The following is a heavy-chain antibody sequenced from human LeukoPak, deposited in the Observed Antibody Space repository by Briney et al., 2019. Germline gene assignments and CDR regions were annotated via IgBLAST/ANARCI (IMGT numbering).Heavy chain of an antibody. Sequence: QSGGSLRLSCAASGFTFSSYWMSWVRQAPGKGLEWVANIKQDGSEKYYVDSVKGRFTISRDNARNSLYLQMNSLRAEDTAVYYCARDLGDIVVVSHWYFDLWGRGTLVTVSS. CDR1: GFTFSSYW. J-gene: IGHJ2*01. D-gene: IGHD2-2*01. CDR3: ARDLGDIVVVSHWYFDL. CDR2: IKQDGSEK. V-gene: IGHV3-7*01.